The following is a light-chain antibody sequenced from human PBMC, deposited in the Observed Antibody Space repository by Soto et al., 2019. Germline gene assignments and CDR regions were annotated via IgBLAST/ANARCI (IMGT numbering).Light chain of an antibody. J-gene: IGKJ4*02. CDR2: GAS. Sequence: EIVLTQSPGTLSLSPGERATLSCRASQSVTNNYLAWYQQKPGQSPRLLLSGASTRATGIPDRFSGSGSGKDFTLTISRLEHEDSAVYFCQQHGRSPLTVGGGTKADIK. V-gene: IGKV3-20*01. CDR3: QQHGRSPLT. CDR1: QSVTNNY.